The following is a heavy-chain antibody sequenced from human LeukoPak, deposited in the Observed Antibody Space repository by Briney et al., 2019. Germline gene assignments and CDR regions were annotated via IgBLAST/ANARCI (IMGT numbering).Heavy chain of an antibody. CDR1: GFTFSSYA. D-gene: IGHD3-22*01. CDR2: ISYDGSNK. CDR3: ARDGPTTYYYDSSGHYLDY. V-gene: IGHV3-30*04. Sequence: GGSLRLSCAASGFTFSSYAMHWVRQAPGKGLEWVAVISYDGSNKYYADSVKGRFTISRDNSKNTLYLQMNSLRAEDTAVYYCARDGPTTYYYDSSGHYLDYWGQGTLITVSS. J-gene: IGHJ4*02.